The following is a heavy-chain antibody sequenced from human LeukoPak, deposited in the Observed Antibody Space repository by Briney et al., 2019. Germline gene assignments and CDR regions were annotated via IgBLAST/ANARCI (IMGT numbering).Heavy chain of an antibody. V-gene: IGHV1-69*04. CDR3: ARAELYGSGKGLDY. D-gene: IGHD3-10*01. Sequence: SVKVSCKASGGTFSSYAISWVRQAPGQGLEWMGRIIPIPGIADYAQKFQGRVTITADKSTSTAYMELSSLRSEDTAVYYCARAELYGSGKGLDYWGQGTLVTVSS. J-gene: IGHJ4*02. CDR2: IIPIPGIA. CDR1: GGTFSSYA.